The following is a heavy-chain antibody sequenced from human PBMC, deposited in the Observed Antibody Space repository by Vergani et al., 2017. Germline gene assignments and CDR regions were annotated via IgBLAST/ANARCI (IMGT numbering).Heavy chain of an antibody. CDR2: ISSSSSTI. CDR1: GFTFSSYS. D-gene: IGHD4-23*01. J-gene: IGHJ4*02. Sequence: EVQLVESGGGLVQPGGSLRLSCAAFGFTFSSYSLNWVRQAPGKGLEWVSYISSSSSTIYYANSVKGRFTIDRDNGKNSLYLQMNSLRAEDTAVYYCARVPYGGQPVDWGQGTLVTVSS. CDR3: ARVPYGGQPVD. V-gene: IGHV3-48*01.